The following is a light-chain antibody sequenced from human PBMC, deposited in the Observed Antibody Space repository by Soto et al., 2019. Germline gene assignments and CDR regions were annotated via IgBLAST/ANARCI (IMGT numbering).Light chain of an antibody. J-gene: IGLJ1*01. CDR1: TSDVDFYNY. CDR2: SVT. CDR3: CSYAGVSTLYV. Sequence: QSALTQPASVSGSPGQPITISCTGLTSDVDFYNYVSWYQHHPGKAPKLLIFSVTARPSGVPSRFSGSRSGNTASLTISGLQADDEADYYCCSYAGVSTLYVFGTGTKVTVL. V-gene: IGLV2-14*03.